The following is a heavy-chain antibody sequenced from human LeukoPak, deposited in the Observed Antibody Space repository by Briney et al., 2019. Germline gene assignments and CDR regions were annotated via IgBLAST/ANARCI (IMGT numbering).Heavy chain of an antibody. CDR3: ARDLMVGSPFDS. V-gene: IGHV3-74*01. CDR2: INTDGST. CDR1: GFTFSNYW. Sequence: GGSLRLSCAASGFTFSNYWMHWVRQTPGKGLVWVSRINTDGSTSYADSVKGRFTISRDNAKNTLYLQMNSLRAEDTAVNYCARDLMVGSPFDSWGQGTLVTVSS. J-gene: IGHJ4*02. D-gene: IGHD2-8*01.